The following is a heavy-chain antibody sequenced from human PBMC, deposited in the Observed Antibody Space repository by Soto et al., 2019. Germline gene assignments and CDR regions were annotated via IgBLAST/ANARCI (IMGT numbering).Heavy chain of an antibody. CDR3: ARDTVLLWFGESSTRWFDP. Sequence: SETLSLTCAVYGGSFSGYYWSWIRQPPGKGLEWIGEINHSGSTNYNPSPKSRVTISVDTSKNQFSLKLSSVTAADTAVYYCARDTVLLWFGESSTRWFDPWGQGTLVTVSS. CDR2: INHSGST. CDR1: GGSFSGYY. V-gene: IGHV4-34*01. J-gene: IGHJ5*02. D-gene: IGHD3-10*01.